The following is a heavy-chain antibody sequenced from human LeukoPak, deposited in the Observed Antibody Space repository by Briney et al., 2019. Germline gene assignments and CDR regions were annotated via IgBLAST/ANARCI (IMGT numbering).Heavy chain of an antibody. J-gene: IGHJ4*02. D-gene: IGHD5-18*01. CDR1: GYTFTDYC. CDR3: ARMAMDPAMVTNFFDL. CDR2: IHPSGGST. V-gene: IGHV1-46*01. Sequence: GASVKISCKASGYTFTDYCMYWVRQAPGQGPECMGVIHPSGGSTTYAQKFQGRVTLTKDTATSTVYIELSSLRSDDTAVYYCARMAMDPAMVTNFFDLWGQGTLLTVSA.